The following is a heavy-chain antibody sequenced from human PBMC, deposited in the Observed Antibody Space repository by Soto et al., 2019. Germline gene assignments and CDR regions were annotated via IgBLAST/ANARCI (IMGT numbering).Heavy chain of an antibody. D-gene: IGHD6-6*01. CDR2: IYYSGTT. J-gene: IGHJ4*02. CDR3: ARGYGSSSGLDY. Sequence: SETLSLTCTVSGGSISSPDHYWGWIRQPPGRGLEWIGSIYYSGTTYYNSSLMSRVSMSKDTSSNQFSLKLSSVIAAGTAVYYCARGYGSSSGLDYWGQGTLVTVSS. CDR1: GGSISSPDHY. V-gene: IGHV4-39*01.